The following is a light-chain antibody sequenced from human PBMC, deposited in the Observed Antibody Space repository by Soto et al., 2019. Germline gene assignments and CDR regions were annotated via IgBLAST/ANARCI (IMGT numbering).Light chain of an antibody. J-gene: IGLJ1*01. CDR2: TVS. V-gene: IGLV2-14*01. CDR1: SSDVGGYKY. Sequence: QSVLTQPASVSGSPGQLITISCTGTSSDVGGYKYVSWYQQHPGKAPKLLIYTVSNRPSGVSNRFSGSKSGNTASLTISGLQAEDEADYYCSSYTSSSSYVFGTGTKVTVL. CDR3: SSYTSSSSYV.